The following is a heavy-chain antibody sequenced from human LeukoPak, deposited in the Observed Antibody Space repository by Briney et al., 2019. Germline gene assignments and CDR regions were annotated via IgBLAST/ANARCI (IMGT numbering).Heavy chain of an antibody. Sequence: PSETLSLTCTVSGGSISSGSYYWSWIRQPAGKGLEWIGRIFTSGSTNYNPSLKSRVTISVDTSKNQFSLRLSSVTAADTAVYYCARLVGYCSGGSCARGAFDIWGQGTIVTVSS. CDR2: IFTSGST. CDR3: ARLVGYCSGGSCARGAFDI. CDR1: GGSISSGSYY. J-gene: IGHJ3*02. V-gene: IGHV4-61*02. D-gene: IGHD2-15*01.